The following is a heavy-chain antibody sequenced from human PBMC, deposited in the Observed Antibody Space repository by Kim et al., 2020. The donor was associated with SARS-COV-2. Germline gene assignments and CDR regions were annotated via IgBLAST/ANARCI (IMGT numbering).Heavy chain of an antibody. CDR2: YT. Sequence: YTNYAHTWKGRCTSSRDNAKNSLYLQRNSLRAEDTAVYYCARVYYGSGSLWGQGTLVTVSS. V-gene: IGHV3-11*05. D-gene: IGHD3-10*01. CDR3: ARVYYGSGSL. J-gene: IGHJ4*02.